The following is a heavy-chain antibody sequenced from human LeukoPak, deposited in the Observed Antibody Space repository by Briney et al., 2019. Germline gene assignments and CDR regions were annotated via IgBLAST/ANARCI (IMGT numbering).Heavy chain of an antibody. V-gene: IGHV3-21*04. D-gene: IGHD3-16*01. J-gene: IGHJ4*02. CDR1: GFTFSSYS. CDR3: ARDRGRGSHPFDY. CDR2: ISSSSSYI. Sequence: PGGSLRLSCAASGFTFSSYSMNWVRQAPGKGLEWVSSISSSSSYIYYADSVKGRFTISRDNAKNSLYLQMNSLRAEDTAVYYCARDRGRGSHPFDYWGQGTLVTVSS.